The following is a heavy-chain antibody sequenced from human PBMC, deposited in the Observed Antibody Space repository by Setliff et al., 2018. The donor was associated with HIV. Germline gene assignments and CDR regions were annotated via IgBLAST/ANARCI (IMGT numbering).Heavy chain of an antibody. CDR2: INSDNGNT. CDR1: GYTLSTYA. V-gene: IGHV1-3*01. CDR3: ARGGAREYQLLYNYFDP. J-gene: IGHJ5*02. Sequence: ASVKVSCKASGYTLSTYALYWVRQAPGQRLEWMGWINSDNGNTKFSQKFQGRLTITADTTASTAYMVLSSLTSEDTAVYYCARGGAREYQLLYNYFDPWGQGTLVTGLL. D-gene: IGHD2-2*01.